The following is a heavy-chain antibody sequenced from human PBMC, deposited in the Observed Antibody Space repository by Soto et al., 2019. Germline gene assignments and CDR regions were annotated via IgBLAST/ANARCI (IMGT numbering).Heavy chain of an antibody. CDR2: INVDNGET. J-gene: IGHJ5*02. Sequence: QAQLVQSGAEVKKHGASVKVSCKASGYNFMRYGFTWVRQAPVQGLEWMGWINVDNGETKYPQKIQGRVTMTTDTSTSTVYMELRSLTSDDTAVYYCARWISGGYSDWFDPWGHGTLVTVSS. V-gene: IGHV1-18*04. CDR3: ARWISGGYSDWFDP. CDR1: GYNFMRYG. D-gene: IGHD1-26*01.